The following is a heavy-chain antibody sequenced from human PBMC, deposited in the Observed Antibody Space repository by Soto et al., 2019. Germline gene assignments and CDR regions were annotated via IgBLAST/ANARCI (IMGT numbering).Heavy chain of an antibody. Sequence: SETLSLTCTVSGGSISSYYWSWIRQPPGKGLEWIGYIYYSGSTNYNPSLKSRVTISVDTSKNQFSLKLSSVTAADTAVYYCARSGAAGTYYYYYYMDVWGKGTTVTVSS. J-gene: IGHJ6*03. CDR1: GGSISSYY. V-gene: IGHV4-59*08. D-gene: IGHD6-13*01. CDR3: ARSGAAGTYYYYYYMDV. CDR2: IYYSGST.